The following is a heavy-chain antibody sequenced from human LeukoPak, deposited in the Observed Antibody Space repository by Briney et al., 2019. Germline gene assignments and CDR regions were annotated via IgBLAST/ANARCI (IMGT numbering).Heavy chain of an antibody. D-gene: IGHD3-10*01. CDR3: ARVGDGRKWFRDPLPDY. CDR1: GYTFTGYY. V-gene: IGHV1-2*02. Sequence: GASVKVSCKASGYTFTGYYMHWVRQAPAQGLEWMGWINPNSGGTNYAQKFQGRVTMTRDTSISTAYMELSRLRSDDTAVYYCARVGDGRKWFRDPLPDYWGQRTLVTVSS. CDR2: INPNSGGT. J-gene: IGHJ4*02.